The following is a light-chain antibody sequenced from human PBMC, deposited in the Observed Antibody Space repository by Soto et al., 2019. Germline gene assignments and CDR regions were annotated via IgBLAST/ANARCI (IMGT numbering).Light chain of an antibody. CDR1: QSITSY. CDR3: QQGDTTPWT. Sequence: DIQMTQSPSSLSASVGDRVTITCRASQSITSYLNWYQQKPGKAPQLLIYAASSLHSGVPSRFSGSGSGTEVTLTISSLQPEDFATYFCQQGDTTPWTFGQGTKVEVK. CDR2: AAS. V-gene: IGKV1-39*01. J-gene: IGKJ1*01.